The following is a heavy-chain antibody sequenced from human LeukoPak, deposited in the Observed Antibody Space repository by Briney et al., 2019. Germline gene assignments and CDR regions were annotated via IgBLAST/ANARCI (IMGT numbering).Heavy chain of an antibody. V-gene: IGHV4-30-2*03. D-gene: IGHD6-13*01. Sequence: SQTLSLTCTVSGGSISSGGYYWSWIRQPPGKGLEWIGYIYYSGSTYYNPSLKSRVTISVDTSKNQFSLKLSSVTAADTAVYYCARHVELVPYWFDPWGQGTLVTVSS. J-gene: IGHJ5*02. CDR1: GGSISSGGYY. CDR3: ARHVELVPYWFDP. CDR2: IYYSGST.